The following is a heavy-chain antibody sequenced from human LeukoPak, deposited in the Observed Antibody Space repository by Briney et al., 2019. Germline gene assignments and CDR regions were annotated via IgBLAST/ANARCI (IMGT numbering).Heavy chain of an antibody. D-gene: IGHD3-10*02. Sequence: SETLSLTCAVSGGSITTTNWWTSVRQPPGKGLEWIGEIHHSGTTHYNPSLKTRVTISVDNSKNQFSLKLTSMTAADTAVYFCARVFGGANWGQGTLVTVSS. CDR2: IHHSGTT. CDR1: GGSITTTNW. CDR3: ARVFGGAN. J-gene: IGHJ4*02. V-gene: IGHV4-4*02.